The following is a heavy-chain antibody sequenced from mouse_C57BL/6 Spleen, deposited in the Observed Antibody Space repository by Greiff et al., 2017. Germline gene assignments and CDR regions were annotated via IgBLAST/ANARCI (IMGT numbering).Heavy chain of an antibody. J-gene: IGHJ2*01. CDR2: ISSGGAYI. CDR3: TRNPLARYFDY. D-gene: IGHD6-1*01. CDR1: GFTFSGYA. Sequence: EVQGVESGEGLVKPGGSLKLSCAASGFTFSGYAMSWVRQTPEKRLEWVAYISSGGAYIYYADKVKGRFTIPRDNARNTLYLQMSSLKSEVTAMYSCTRNPLARYFDYWGQGTPLTVSS. V-gene: IGHV5-9-1*02.